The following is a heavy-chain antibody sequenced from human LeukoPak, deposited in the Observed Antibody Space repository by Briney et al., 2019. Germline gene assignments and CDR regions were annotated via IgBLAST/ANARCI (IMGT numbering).Heavy chain of an antibody. V-gene: IGHV4-59*01. J-gene: IGHJ6*04. CDR3: ARELYCSSTSCSDV. D-gene: IGHD2-2*01. Sequence: PSETLSLTCTVSGGSISSYYWSWIRQPPGKGLEWIGYIYYSGSTNYNPSLKSRVTISVDTSKNQFSLKLSSVTAAGTAVYYCARELYCSSTSCSDVWGKGTTVTVSS. CDR2: IYYSGST. CDR1: GGSISSYY.